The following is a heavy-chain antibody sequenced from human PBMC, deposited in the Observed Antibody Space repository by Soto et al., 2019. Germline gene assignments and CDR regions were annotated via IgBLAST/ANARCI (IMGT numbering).Heavy chain of an antibody. CDR2: ISAYNGNT. CDR1: GYTFTSYG. V-gene: IGHV1-18*01. CDR3: ARALVASWPAPADYYYYGMDV. Sequence: QVQLVQSGAEVKKPGASVKVSCKASGYTFTSYGISSVRQAPGQGLEWMGWISAYNGNTNYAQKLQGRVTMTTDTSTSTAYMELSSLRSGDTAVYYCARALVASWPAPADYYYYGMDVWGQGTTVAVSS. J-gene: IGHJ6*02.